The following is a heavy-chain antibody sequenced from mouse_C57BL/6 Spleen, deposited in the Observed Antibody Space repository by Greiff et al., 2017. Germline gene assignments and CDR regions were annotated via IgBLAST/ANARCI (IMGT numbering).Heavy chain of an antibody. V-gene: IGHV1-15*01. CDR1: GYTFTDYE. J-gene: IGHJ2*01. CDR2: IDPETGGT. CDR3: TRTRWLPFFDD. D-gene: IGHD2-3*01. Sequence: VQLQQSGAELVRPGASVTLSCKASGYTFTDYEMHWVKQTPVHGLEWIGAIDPETGGTAYNQKFKGKAILTADKSSSTAYMELRSLTSEDSAVYYCTRTRWLPFFDDWGQGTTLTVSS.